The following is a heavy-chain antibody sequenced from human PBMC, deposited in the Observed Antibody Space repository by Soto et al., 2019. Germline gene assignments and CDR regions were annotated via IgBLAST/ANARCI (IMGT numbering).Heavy chain of an antibody. Sequence: GGSLRLSCAAPGFTFSNYPMSWVRQAPGKGLEWVSGISGSGGSTYYTDSVKGQFTISRDNSKNTLYLQMNSLRAEDTAVYYCAKGSRGYTGYVFDYWGQGALVTVSS. CDR2: ISGSGGST. D-gene: IGHD5-12*01. CDR3: AKGSRGYTGYVFDY. V-gene: IGHV3-23*01. J-gene: IGHJ4*02. CDR1: GFTFSNYP.